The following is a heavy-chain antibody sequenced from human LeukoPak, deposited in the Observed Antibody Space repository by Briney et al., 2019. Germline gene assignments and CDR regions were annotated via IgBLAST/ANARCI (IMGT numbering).Heavy chain of an antibody. CDR1: GFTFSSHW. CDR3: ARGPWESSSSWSGVDY. V-gene: IGHV3-74*01. CDR2: VNSDGLTT. D-gene: IGHD6-13*01. J-gene: IGHJ4*02. Sequence: GGSLRLSCAASGFTFSSHWMHWVRQVPGKGPVWVSRVNSDGLTTTYADSVKGRFTISRDNAENTLYLQMNSLRAEDTAVYYCARGPWESSSSWSGVDYWGQGTLVAVSS.